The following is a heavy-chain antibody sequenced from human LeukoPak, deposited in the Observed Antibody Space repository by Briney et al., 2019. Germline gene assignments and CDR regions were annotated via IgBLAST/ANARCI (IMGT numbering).Heavy chain of an antibody. CDR3: ARGRQPGYFQH. CDR1: GGSLSSYY. CDR2: IYYSGST. Sequence: SETLSLTCTVSGGSLSSYYWSWIRQPPGKGLEWIGYIYYSGSTNYNPSLKSRVTISVDTSKNQFSLKLSSVTAADTAVYYCARGRQPGYFQHWGQGTLVTVSS. V-gene: IGHV4-59*01. J-gene: IGHJ1*01. D-gene: IGHD3-10*01.